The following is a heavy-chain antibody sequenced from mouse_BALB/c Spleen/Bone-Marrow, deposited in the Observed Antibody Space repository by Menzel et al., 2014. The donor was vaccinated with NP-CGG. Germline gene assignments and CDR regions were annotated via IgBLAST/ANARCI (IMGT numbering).Heavy chain of an antibody. CDR1: GYAFTDYL. D-gene: IGHD2-3*01. CDR2: INPGSGST. J-gene: IGHJ2*01. V-gene: IGHV1-54*01. CDR3: ARYDGYFDY. Sequence: QVQLQQSGAELVRPGTSVKVSCKASGYAFTDYLMEWLKQRPGQGLECIGVINPGSGSTNYNEKFKDKATLTADKSSSTAYMQLSSLTSDDSAVYFCARYDGYFDYWGQGTILTVSS.